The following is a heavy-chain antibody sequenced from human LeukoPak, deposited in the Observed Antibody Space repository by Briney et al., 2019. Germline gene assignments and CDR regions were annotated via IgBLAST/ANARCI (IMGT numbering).Heavy chain of an antibody. Sequence: ASVTVSCKASGYTFTSYEINWVRQATGQGLEWIGWMNPKSGNTGYAQKFQGRVTMTRDTSISTAYMELSSLRSEDTAVYYCASSETASGWFDPWGQGTLVTVSS. J-gene: IGHJ5*02. CDR2: MNPKSGNT. D-gene: IGHD6-25*01. CDR3: ASSETASGWFDP. V-gene: IGHV1-8*01. CDR1: GYTFTSYE.